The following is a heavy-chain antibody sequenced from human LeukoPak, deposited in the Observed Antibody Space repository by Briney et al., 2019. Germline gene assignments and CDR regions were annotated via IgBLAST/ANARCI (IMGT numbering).Heavy chain of an antibody. CDR2: ISAYNGNT. Sequence: GASVKVSCKASGYTFTSYGISWVRQAPGQGLEWMGWISAYNGNTNYAQKLQGRVTMTTDTSTSTAYMELRSLRSDDTAVYYCARDGHSSGWYRGLGLFDYWGQGTLVTVSS. J-gene: IGHJ4*02. D-gene: IGHD6-19*01. V-gene: IGHV1-18*01. CDR3: ARDGHSSGWYRGLGLFDY. CDR1: GYTFTSYG.